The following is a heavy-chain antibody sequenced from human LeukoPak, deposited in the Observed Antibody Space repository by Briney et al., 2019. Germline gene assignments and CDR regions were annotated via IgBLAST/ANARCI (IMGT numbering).Heavy chain of an antibody. CDR2: ISGSGGST. V-gene: IGHV3-23*01. Sequence: PGRSLRLSCAASGFTFSSYAMSWVRQAPGKGLEWVSAISGSGGSTYYADSVKGRFTISRDNSKNTLYLQMNSLRAEDTAVYYCAKDCTNGVCYTNYGMDVWGQGTTVTVSS. CDR3: AKDCTNGVCYTNYGMDV. D-gene: IGHD2-8*01. CDR1: GFTFSSYA. J-gene: IGHJ6*02.